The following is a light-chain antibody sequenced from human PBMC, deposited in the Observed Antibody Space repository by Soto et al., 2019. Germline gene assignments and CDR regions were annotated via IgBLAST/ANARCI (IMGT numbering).Light chain of an antibody. CDR3: SSYTSSSTLG. CDR1: SSDVGGYNY. V-gene: IGLV2-14*01. CDR2: DVS. J-gene: IGLJ1*01. Sequence: SALTQPASVSGSPGQSITISCTGTSSDVGGYNYVSWYQQHPGKVPKLMIYDVSNRPSGVSTRFSGSKSGNTASLTISGLQAEDESDYYCSSYTSSSTLGFGTGTKGTVL.